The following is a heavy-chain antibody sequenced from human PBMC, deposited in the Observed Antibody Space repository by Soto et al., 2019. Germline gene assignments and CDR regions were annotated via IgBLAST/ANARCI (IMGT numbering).Heavy chain of an antibody. CDR2: IYTSGST. CDR3: ARDILGYCSSTSCYTLDY. CDR1: GGSISSYY. D-gene: IGHD2-2*02. V-gene: IGHV4-4*07. J-gene: IGHJ4*02. Sequence: SETLSLTCTVSGGSISSYYWSWIRQPAGKGLEWIGRIYTSGSTNYNPSLKSRVTMSVDTSKNQFSLKLSSVTAADTAVYYCARDILGYCSSTSCYTLDYWGQGTLVTVSS.